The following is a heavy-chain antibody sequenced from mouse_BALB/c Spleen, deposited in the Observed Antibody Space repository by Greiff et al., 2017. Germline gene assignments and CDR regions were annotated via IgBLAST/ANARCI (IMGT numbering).Heavy chain of an antibody. CDR3: ARRDYYGSSYDY. J-gene: IGHJ2*01. D-gene: IGHD1-1*01. CDR2: INPSTGYT. Sequence: QVQLQQSGAELAKPGASVKMSCKASGYTFTSYWMHWVKQRPGQGLEWIGYINPSTGYTEYNQKFKDKATLTADKSSSTAYMRLSSLTSEDSAVYYCARRDYYGSSYDYWGQGTTLTVSS. CDR1: GYTFTSYW. V-gene: IGHV1-7*01.